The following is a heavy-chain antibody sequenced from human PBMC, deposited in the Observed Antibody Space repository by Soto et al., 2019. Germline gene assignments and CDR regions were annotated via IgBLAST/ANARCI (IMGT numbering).Heavy chain of an antibody. J-gene: IGHJ2*01. D-gene: IGHD4-17*01. Sequence: ASVKVSCKASGYTFTSYGISWVRQAPGQGLEWMGWISAYNGNTNYAQKLQGRVTMTTDTSTSTAYMELRSLRSDDTAVYYCARTLQYGDYVAWYFDLWGRGTLVTVSS. CDR1: GYTFTSYG. V-gene: IGHV1-18*01. CDR3: ARTLQYGDYVAWYFDL. CDR2: ISAYNGNT.